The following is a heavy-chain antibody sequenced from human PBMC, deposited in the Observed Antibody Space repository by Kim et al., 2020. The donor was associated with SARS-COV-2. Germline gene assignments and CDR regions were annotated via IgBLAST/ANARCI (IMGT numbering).Heavy chain of an antibody. V-gene: IGHV4-34*01. CDR3: ARAGTHCSSTSCYNYYYYYGMDV. J-gene: IGHJ6*02. CDR2: INHSGST. Sequence: SETLSLTCAVYGGSFSGYYWSWIRQPPGKGLEWIGEINHSGSTNYNPSLKSRVTISVDTSKNQFSLKLSSVTAADTAVYYCARAGTHCSSTSCYNYYYYYGMDVWGQGTTVTVSS. D-gene: IGHD2-2*01. CDR1: GGSFSGYY.